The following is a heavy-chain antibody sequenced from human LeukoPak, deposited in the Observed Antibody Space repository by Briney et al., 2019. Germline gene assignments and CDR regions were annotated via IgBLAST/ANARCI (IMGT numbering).Heavy chain of an antibody. CDR2: IYYSGST. D-gene: IGHD6-19*01. V-gene: IGHV4-59*01. J-gene: IGHJ4*02. CDR1: GGSISSYY. CDR3: AREENGHSSGWSGAFDY. Sequence: SETLSPTCTVSGGSISSYYWSWIRQPPGKGLEWIGYIYYSGSTNYNPSLKSRVTISVDTSKNQFSLKLSSVTAADTAVYYCAREENGHSSGWSGAFDYWGQGTLVTVSS.